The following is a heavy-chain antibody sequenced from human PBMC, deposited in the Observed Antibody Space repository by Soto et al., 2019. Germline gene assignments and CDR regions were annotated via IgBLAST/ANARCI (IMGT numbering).Heavy chain of an antibody. CDR1: GYSFTTHG. D-gene: IGHD4-17*01. CDR3: ARDPPFSGILRGTPLMDV. Sequence: QVQLVQSEAEVRKPGASVKVSCKASGYSFTTHGISWVRRAPGHGLEWMGWISAYNGDTHYVQRFQGRLTMTTDTSTSTAYMELRSLTSDDTAVYCCARDPPFSGILRGTPLMDVWGQGTTVTVSS. J-gene: IGHJ6*02. V-gene: IGHV1-18*04. CDR2: ISAYNGDT.